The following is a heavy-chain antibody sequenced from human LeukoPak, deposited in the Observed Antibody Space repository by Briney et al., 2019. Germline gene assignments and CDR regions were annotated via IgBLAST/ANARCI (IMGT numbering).Heavy chain of an antibody. V-gene: IGHV3-48*03. CDR1: GFTFSSYE. CDR3: AELGITMIGGV. Sequence: QTGGSLRLSCAASGFTFSSYEMNWVRQAPGKGLEWVAYISSSGSTIYYADSVKGRFTISRDNAKNSLYLQMNSLRAEDTAVYYCAELGITMIGGVGGKGTTVTISA. J-gene: IGHJ6*04. CDR2: ISSSGSTI. D-gene: IGHD3-10*02.